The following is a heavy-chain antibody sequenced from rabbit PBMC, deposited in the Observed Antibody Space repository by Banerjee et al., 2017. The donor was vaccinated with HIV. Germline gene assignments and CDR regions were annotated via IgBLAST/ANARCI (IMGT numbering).Heavy chain of an antibody. Sequence: QEQLVESGGGLVQPGGSLKLSCKASGFDFSTYGVNWVRQAPGKGLEWIGYIDPVFGSTYYASWVNGRFTISSDNAQNTVDLQLNSLTAADTATYFCARDWAYGSTSGYFGLWGPGTLVTVS. V-gene: IGHV1S47*01. CDR3: ARDWAYGSTSGYFGL. CDR1: GFDFSTYG. J-gene: IGHJ6*01. CDR2: IDPVFGST. D-gene: IGHD1-1*01.